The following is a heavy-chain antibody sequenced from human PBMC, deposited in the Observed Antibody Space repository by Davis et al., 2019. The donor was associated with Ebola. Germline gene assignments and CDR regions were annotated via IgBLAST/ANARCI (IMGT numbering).Heavy chain of an antibody. CDR2: ISAFNGDT. V-gene: IGHV1-18*01. CDR3: ARDPPYSSGWPGEAALDI. Sequence: ASVKVSCKASGYTFSSYGITWVRQAPGQGLEWVGWISAFNGDTNYAESFRGRATLTTDTSTSTAYMDLRNLRSDDTAVYFCARDPPYSSGWPGEAALDIWGQGTMVTVSP. J-gene: IGHJ3*02. CDR1: GYTFSSYG. D-gene: IGHD6-19*01.